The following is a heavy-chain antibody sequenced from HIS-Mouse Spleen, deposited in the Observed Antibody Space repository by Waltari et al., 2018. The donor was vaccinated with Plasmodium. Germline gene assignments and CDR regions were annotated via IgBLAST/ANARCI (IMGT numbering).Heavy chain of an antibody. Sequence: QVQLQESGPGLVKPSQTLSLTCTVSGGSISRGGYYWSWIRRHPGKGLGWIGYIYYSGSTYYNPSLKSRVTRSVDTSKNQFSLKLSSVTAADTAVYYCARSIAATVTFYFDYWGQGTLVTVSS. J-gene: IGHJ4*02. CDR1: GGSISRGGYY. V-gene: IGHV4-31*03. CDR2: IYYSGST. D-gene: IGHD6-13*01. CDR3: ARSIAATVTFYFDY.